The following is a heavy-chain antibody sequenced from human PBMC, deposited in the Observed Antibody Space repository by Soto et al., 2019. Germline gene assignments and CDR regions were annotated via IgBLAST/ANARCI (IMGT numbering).Heavy chain of an antibody. J-gene: IGHJ4*02. CDR1: GFRFGEYA. D-gene: IGHD4-17*01. CDR3: ARRAPVTPFDY. Sequence: PGGSRRLSCTASGFRFGEYAMSWFRQAPGKGPEWVGVIRSQTYGATAEYAASVIGRFTISRDDFAGIAYLQMNNLKTEDTAVYYCARRAPVTPFDYWGQGTQVTVSS. CDR2: IRSQTYGATA. V-gene: IGHV3-49*03.